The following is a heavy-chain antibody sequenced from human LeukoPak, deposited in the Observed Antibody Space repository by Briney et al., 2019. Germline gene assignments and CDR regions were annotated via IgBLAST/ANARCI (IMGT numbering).Heavy chain of an antibody. Sequence: GGSLRLSCAASGFTFDDYTMHWVRQAPAKGLEWVSLISWDGTNSFYADSVKGRFTVSRDKNKKSLYLQMNSLRPDDTAFYYCAKARKRGYAYGSVDFWGQGTLVTVSS. V-gene: IGHV3-43*01. CDR3: AKARKRGYAYGSVDF. CDR2: ISWDGTNS. D-gene: IGHD5-18*01. CDR1: GFTFDDYT. J-gene: IGHJ4*02.